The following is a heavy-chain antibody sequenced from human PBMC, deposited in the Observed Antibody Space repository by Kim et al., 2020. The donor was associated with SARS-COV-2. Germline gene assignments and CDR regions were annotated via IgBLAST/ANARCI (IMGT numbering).Heavy chain of an antibody. CDR3: ARSPPETANDWYFDL. Sequence: GESLKISCKGSGYSFTSYWISWVRQMPGKGLEWMGRIDPSDSYTNYSPSFQGHVTISADKSISTAYLQWSSLKASDTAMYYCARSPPETANDWYFDLWGRGTLVTVSS. V-gene: IGHV5-10-1*01. CDR1: GYSFTSYW. CDR2: IDPSDSYT. D-gene: IGHD5-18*01. J-gene: IGHJ2*01.